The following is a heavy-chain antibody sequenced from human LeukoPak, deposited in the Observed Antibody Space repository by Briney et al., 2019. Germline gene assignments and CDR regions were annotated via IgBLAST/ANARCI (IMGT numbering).Heavy chain of an antibody. CDR3: ARVLRYDFWSAYYFDY. Sequence: ASVKVSCKASGYTFNSYDISWVRQAPGQGLEGMAWSSTYNGNTNYALKVQGRATMTTDTSTSTAYMELRSLRSDDTAVYYCARVLRYDFWSAYYFDYWGQGTLVTVSS. CDR1: GYTFNSYD. CDR2: SSTYNGNT. V-gene: IGHV1-18*01. D-gene: IGHD3-3*01. J-gene: IGHJ4*02.